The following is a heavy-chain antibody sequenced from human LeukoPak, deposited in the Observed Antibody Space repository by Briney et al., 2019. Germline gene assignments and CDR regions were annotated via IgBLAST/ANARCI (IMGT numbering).Heavy chain of an antibody. CDR2: ISGSGGST. V-gene: IGHV3-23*01. CDR1: GFTFSSYA. Sequence: PGGSLRLSCAASGFTFSSYAMSWVRQAPGKGLEWVSAISGSGGSTYYADSVKGRFTISRDNSKNTLYLQMNSLRAEDTAVYYCAKGLKSHYYDSSGRAPFDYWGQGTLVTVSS. J-gene: IGHJ4*02. CDR3: AKGLKSHYYDSSGRAPFDY. D-gene: IGHD3-22*01.